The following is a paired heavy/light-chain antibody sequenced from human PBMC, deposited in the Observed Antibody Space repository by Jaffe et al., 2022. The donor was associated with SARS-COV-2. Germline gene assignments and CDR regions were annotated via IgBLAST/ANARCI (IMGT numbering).Light chain of an antibody. CDR3: MLYMGSGIWV. Sequence: QTVVTQEASLSVSPGGTVTLTCDLSSDSVSTSYFPSWYQQNPGQAPRTLIYSTNIRSSGVPDRFSGSILGNKAALTITGAQADDESDYYCMLYMGSGIWVFGGGTKLTVL. CDR1: SDSVSTSYF. V-gene: IGLV8-61*01. CDR2: STN. J-gene: IGLJ3*02.
Heavy chain of an antibody. CDR3: ARRERCSDGVCYSHFDS. J-gene: IGHJ4*02. CDR2: IGGAGGPI. Sequence: EVQLVESGGGLVLPGGSLRLSCAGSGFTFSSYEMIWVRQAPGKGLEWLSYIGGAGGPIYYADSVKGRFAVSRDNAKRSVFLQMNSLRAEDTAVYYCARRERCSDGVCYSHFDSWGQGTLVTVSS. V-gene: IGHV3-48*03. D-gene: IGHD2-15*01. CDR1: GFTFSSYE.